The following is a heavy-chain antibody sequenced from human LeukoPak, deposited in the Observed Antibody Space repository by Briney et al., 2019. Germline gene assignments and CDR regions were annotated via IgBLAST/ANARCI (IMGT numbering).Heavy chain of an antibody. D-gene: IGHD1-7*01. CDR1: GGTFSSYA. Sequence: ASVKVSCKASGGTFSSYAISWVRQAPGQGLEWMGWINPNSGGTNYAQKFQGRVTMTRDTSISTAYMELSRLRSDDTAVYYCARVIREGRYNWNYGYWGQGTLVTVSS. CDR3: ARVIREGRYNWNYGY. V-gene: IGHV1-2*02. CDR2: INPNSGGT. J-gene: IGHJ4*02.